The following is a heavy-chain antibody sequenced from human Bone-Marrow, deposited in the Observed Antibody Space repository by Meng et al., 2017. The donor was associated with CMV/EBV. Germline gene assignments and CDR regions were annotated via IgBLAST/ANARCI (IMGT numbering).Heavy chain of an antibody. D-gene: IGHD1-26*01. CDR1: GFSLNTSGMC. Sequence: SGPTLVNPTQTLTLTCTFSGFSLNTSGMCVGWVRQPPGKALEWLAVIDWDDDKYYSTSLKTRLTISKDTSKSQVVLTMTNMAPVDTATYYCARTDLVGAPLYFDSWGRGTLVTVSS. CDR2: IDWDDDK. CDR3: ARTDLVGAPLYFDS. V-gene: IGHV2-70*20. J-gene: IGHJ4*02.